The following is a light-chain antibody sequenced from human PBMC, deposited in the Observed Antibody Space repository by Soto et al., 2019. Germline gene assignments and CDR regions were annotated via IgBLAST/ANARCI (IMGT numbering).Light chain of an antibody. J-gene: IGKJ2*01. Sequence: EIVMTQSPATLAVSPGERAALSCRASQSVSSNFAWYQQKPGQAPMLLIYGASSSATGTPARFSGSGSWAELPLIISSLQSEDFAVYYCQQYNNWPYTCGLGTKLEMK. CDR3: QQYNNWPYT. V-gene: IGKV3-15*01. CDR2: GAS. CDR1: QSVSSN.